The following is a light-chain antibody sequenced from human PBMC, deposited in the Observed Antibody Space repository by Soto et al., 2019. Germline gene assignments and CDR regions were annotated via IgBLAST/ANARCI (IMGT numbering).Light chain of an antibody. CDR1: QSVSSSY. CDR3: QQRSNWPGT. J-gene: IGKJ3*01. CDR2: GAS. Sequence: EMVFPQSPAPLPLSPGAGGHLSWRGSQSVSSSYLAWYQQKPGQAPRLLIYGASSRATGIPDRFSGRGSGTDFSLTISRLEPEDLAVYYCQQRSNWPGTFGPGTKVDIK. V-gene: IGKV3D-20*02.